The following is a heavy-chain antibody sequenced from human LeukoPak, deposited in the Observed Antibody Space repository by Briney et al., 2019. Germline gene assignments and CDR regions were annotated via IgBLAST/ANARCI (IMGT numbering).Heavy chain of an antibody. V-gene: IGHV3-21*01. CDR2: ISSSSSYI. D-gene: IGHD5-18*01. Sequence: PGGSLRLSCAASGFTFSSYSMNWVRQAPGKGLEWVSSISSSSSYIYYADSVKGRFTISRDNAKNSLYLQMNSLRAEDTAVYYCARDLTAMVEYFDYWGQGTLVTVSS. CDR3: ARDLTAMVEYFDY. CDR1: GFTFSSYS. J-gene: IGHJ4*02.